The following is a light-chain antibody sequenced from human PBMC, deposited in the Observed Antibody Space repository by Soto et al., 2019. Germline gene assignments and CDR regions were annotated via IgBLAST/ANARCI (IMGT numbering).Light chain of an antibody. Sequence: EIVLTQSPATLSLSAGERATLSCRASQSVSTYLAWYQQKSGQAPRLLIYDASNRATGIPARFSGSGSGTDLTLSISSLEPEDFAVYYCQQRSTWPLTFGGGTKVEIK. J-gene: IGKJ4*01. CDR1: QSVSTY. V-gene: IGKV3-11*01. CDR2: DAS. CDR3: QQRSTWPLT.